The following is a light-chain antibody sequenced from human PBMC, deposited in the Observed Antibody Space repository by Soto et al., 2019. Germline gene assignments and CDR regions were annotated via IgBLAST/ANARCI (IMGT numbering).Light chain of an antibody. CDR2: GAS. Sequence: EIVMTHSPATLSVSGGEIATLSCGASQSVSSNLAWYQQKPGQAPRLLIYGASTRATGIPARFSGSGSGTEFTLTISSLQSEDFAVYYCQQRSNWPRGITFGQGTRLEIK. J-gene: IGKJ5*01. V-gene: IGKV3D-15*01. CDR1: QSVSSN. CDR3: QQRSNWPRGIT.